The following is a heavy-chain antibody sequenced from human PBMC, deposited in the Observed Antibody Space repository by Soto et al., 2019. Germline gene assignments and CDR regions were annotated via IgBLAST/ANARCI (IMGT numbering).Heavy chain of an antibody. J-gene: IGHJ4*02. D-gene: IGHD5-12*01. CDR3: ARMWSGYNSH. V-gene: IGHV4-34*01. Sequence: QVQLQQWGAGLLKPSETLSLTCAVYGGSFSGYYWSWIRQPPGKGLEWIGEINHSGSINYNPSLNSRVTISVDTSKNQFSLKLSSVTAADTAVYYCARMWSGYNSHWAQGTLVTVSS. CDR2: INHSGSI. CDR1: GGSFSGYY.